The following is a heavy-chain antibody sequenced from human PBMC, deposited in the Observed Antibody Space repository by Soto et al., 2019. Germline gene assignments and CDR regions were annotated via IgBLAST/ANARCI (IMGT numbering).Heavy chain of an antibody. J-gene: IGHJ4*02. CDR3: ARGRSLSPAYGDYFDY. V-gene: IGHV4-34*01. CDR2: INHSGST. Sequence: SETLSLTCAVYGGSFSGYYWSWIRQPPGKGLEWIGEINHSGSTNYNPSLKSRVTISVDTSKNQFSLKLSSVTAADTAVYYCARGRSLSPAYGDYFDYWGQGTLVTVSS. CDR1: GGSFSGYY. D-gene: IGHD4-17*01.